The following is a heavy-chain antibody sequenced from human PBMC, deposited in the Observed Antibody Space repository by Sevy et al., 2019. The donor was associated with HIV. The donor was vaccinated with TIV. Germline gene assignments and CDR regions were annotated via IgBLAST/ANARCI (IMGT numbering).Heavy chain of an antibody. CDR2: ISHDGINE. J-gene: IGHJ6*02. V-gene: IGHV3-30*18. CDR1: GFTFSDYY. CDR3: ANAYSGSYSHSYLYALDV. Sequence: GGSLRLSCAASGFTFSDYYMSWIRQSPGKGLDWVALISHDGINEYYADSVKGRFTISRDNSKNTVYLEMNSLRNEDTAIYFCANAYSGSYSHSYLYALDVWGQGTTVTVSS. D-gene: IGHD1-26*01.